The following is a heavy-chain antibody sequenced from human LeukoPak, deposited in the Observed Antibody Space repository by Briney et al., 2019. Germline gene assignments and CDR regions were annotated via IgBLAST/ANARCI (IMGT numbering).Heavy chain of an antibody. CDR2: ISSSSNTV. V-gene: IGHV3-11*04. J-gene: IGHJ4*02. D-gene: IGHD1-26*01. Sequence: GGSLRLSCAASGFTHRDYYMPWVRQAPGKGLEWVSYISSSSNTVYYADFVKGRLTVSRDNANNSLFVQMTNLRAEDTAVYYCARPAMGATSFDYWGQGTLVTVSS. CDR3: ARPAMGATSFDY. CDR1: GFTHRDYY.